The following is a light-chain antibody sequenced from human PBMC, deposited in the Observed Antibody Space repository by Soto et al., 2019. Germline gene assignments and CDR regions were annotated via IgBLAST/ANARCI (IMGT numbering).Light chain of an antibody. Sequence: EIVLTQSPGTLSLSPGERATLSCRASQSVSSSYLAWYQQKPGQAPRLLIYGASSRATGIPDRFRGSGSGTDFTHTISRLEPEDFAVYYCQQYGSSPMSSFGQGTRLEIK. V-gene: IGKV3-20*01. CDR1: QSVSSSY. J-gene: IGKJ2*01. CDR3: QQYGSSPMSS. CDR2: GAS.